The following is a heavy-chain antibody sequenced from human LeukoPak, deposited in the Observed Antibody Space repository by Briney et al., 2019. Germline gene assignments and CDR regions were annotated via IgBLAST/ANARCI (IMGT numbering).Heavy chain of an antibody. J-gene: IGHJ6*04. CDR2: ISSSGNAI. V-gene: IGHV3-48*03. D-gene: IGHD3-10*02. CDR3: AELGITMIGGV. CDR1: GFPFSSYE. Sequence: GGSLRLSCAASGFPFSSYEMNWVRQAPGKGLEWVSYISSSGNAIYYADSVRGRFTISRDNAKNSLYLQMNSLRAEDTAVYYCAELGITMIGGVWGKGTTVTISS.